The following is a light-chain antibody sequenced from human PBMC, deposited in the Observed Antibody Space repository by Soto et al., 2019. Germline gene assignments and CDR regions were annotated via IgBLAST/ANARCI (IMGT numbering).Light chain of an antibody. CDR1: SSDVGSYNL. Sequence: QSALTQPASVSGSPGQSITISCTGTSSDVGSYNLVSWYQHHPGKAPKLMIYEGSKRPSGVSDRFSGSRSGNTASLTISGLQAEDEADYYCYSYASSSTFGLYVFGTGTQLTVL. CDR3: YSYASSSTFGLYV. CDR2: EGS. J-gene: IGLJ1*01. V-gene: IGLV2-23*03.